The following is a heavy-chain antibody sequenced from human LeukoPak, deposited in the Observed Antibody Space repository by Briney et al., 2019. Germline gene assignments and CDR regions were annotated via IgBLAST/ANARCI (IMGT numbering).Heavy chain of an antibody. CDR1: GGSISSGSYC. D-gene: IGHD6-19*01. CDR3: SSGWYSDY. V-gene: IGHV4-61*02. CDR2: ICTSGST. Sequence: PSETLSLTCTVSGGSISSGSYCWSWIRQPAGKGLEWIGRICTSGSTNYNPSLKSRVTISVDTSKNQFSLKLSSVTAADCAREGFSSGWYSDYWGQGTLVTVSS. J-gene: IGHJ4*02.